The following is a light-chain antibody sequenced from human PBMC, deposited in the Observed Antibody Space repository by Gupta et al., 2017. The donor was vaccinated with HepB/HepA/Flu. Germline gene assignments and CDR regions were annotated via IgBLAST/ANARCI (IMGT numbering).Light chain of an antibody. CDR2: DVS. Sequence: QSALTQPRSVSGSPGQSVTISCTGASSDVGSYKYVSWYQKHTGKAPKLMIYDVSKRPSGVPDRFSGSKSGITASLTISGLQVEDEADYYCCSYAGTYVFGTGTKVTVL. V-gene: IGLV2-11*01. J-gene: IGLJ1*01. CDR3: CSYAGTYV. CDR1: SSDVGSYKY.